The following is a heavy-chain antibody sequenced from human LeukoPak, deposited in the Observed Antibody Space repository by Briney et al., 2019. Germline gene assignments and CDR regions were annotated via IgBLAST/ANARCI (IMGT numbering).Heavy chain of an antibody. Sequence: GGSLRLSCTASGFTFGDYAMSWVRQAPGKGLEWVGFIRSKAYGGTTEYAASVKGRFTISRDDSKSIAYLQMNSLKTEDTAVYYCTRDPDSSGWYGRDYWGQGTLVTVSS. CDR2: IRSKAYGGTT. D-gene: IGHD6-19*01. V-gene: IGHV3-49*04. J-gene: IGHJ4*02. CDR3: TRDPDSSGWYGRDY. CDR1: GFTFGDYA.